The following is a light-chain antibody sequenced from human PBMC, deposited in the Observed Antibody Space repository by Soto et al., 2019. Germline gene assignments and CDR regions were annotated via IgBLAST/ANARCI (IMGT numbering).Light chain of an antibody. CDR1: QSVSSY. CDR2: DAS. Sequence: EFVLTQSPGTLSLSPGERATLSCRASQSVSSYLAWYQQKPGQAPRLLIYDASIRATGIPARFSGSGSETDFTLTISSLEPEDSAIYYCQQRATRVTFGQGTRLEIK. V-gene: IGKV3-11*01. J-gene: IGKJ5*01. CDR3: QQRATRVT.